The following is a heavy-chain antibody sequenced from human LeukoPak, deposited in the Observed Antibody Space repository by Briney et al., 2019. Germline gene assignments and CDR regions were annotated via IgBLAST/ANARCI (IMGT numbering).Heavy chain of an antibody. V-gene: IGHV3-33*08. CDR2: IWYDGSQR. CDR3: ATSSPRNYFDH. D-gene: IGHD1-14*01. CDR1: GFTLSSYW. Sequence: GGSLRLSCAASGFTLSSYWMSWVRQSPGRGLEWVAVIWYDGSQRYYADSVKGRFTISRDDSQNTIYLQMDSLRAEDTAVYYCATSSPRNYFDHWGQGTLVTVSS. J-gene: IGHJ4*02.